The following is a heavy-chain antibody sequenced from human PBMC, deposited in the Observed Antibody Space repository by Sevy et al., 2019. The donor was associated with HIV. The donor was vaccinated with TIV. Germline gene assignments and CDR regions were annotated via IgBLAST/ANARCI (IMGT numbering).Heavy chain of an antibody. Sequence: GGSLRLSCAASGFTFSSYAMSWVRQAPGKGLEWVSGISGSGGRTYYADSVKGRFTISRDNSKNTLYLQMNSLRAEDTAVYYCAKDHGDSSFDYWGQGTLVTVSS. V-gene: IGHV3-23*01. CDR1: GFTFSSYA. D-gene: IGHD4-17*01. J-gene: IGHJ4*02. CDR2: ISGSGGRT. CDR3: AKDHGDSSFDY.